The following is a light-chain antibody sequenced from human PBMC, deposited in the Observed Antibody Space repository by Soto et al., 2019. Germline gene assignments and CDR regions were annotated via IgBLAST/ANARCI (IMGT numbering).Light chain of an antibody. V-gene: IGKV3-20*01. CDR2: GAS. Sequence: EIVLTQSPGTLSLSPGERATLSCRASQSVNNNYLAWYRQKPGQGTRLLIYGASTRLTGIPDRFSGSGSGTDFTLTITRLEHEDFAVYYCQRYGSSFTFGQGTRLDIK. J-gene: IGKJ5*01. CDR1: QSVNNNY. CDR3: QRYGSSFT.